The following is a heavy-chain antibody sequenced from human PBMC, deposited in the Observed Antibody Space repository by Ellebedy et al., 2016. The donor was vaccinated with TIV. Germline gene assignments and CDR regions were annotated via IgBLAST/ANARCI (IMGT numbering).Heavy chain of an antibody. V-gene: IGHV3-21*01. D-gene: IGHD3-22*01. Sequence: GESLKISCAASGFTFSSYSMNWVRQAPGKGLEWVSSISSSSSYIYYADSVKGRFTISRDNAKNSLYLQMNSLRAEDTAVYYCARGGVNYDSSVIGYWGQGTLVTVSS. CDR1: GFTFSSYS. CDR2: ISSSSSYI. J-gene: IGHJ4*02. CDR3: ARGGVNYDSSVIGY.